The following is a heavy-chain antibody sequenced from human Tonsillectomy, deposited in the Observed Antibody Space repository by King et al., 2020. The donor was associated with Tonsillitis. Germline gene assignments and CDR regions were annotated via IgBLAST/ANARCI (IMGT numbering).Heavy chain of an antibody. D-gene: IGHD6-19*01. CDR1: GGSFSGYY. Sequence: VQLQQWGAGLLKPSETLSLTCAVYGGSFSGYYWSWIRQPPGKGLEWIGEINHSGSTNYNLSLKSRVTISVDPSKNQFSLKLSSVTAADTAVYYCARGSKIAVAGTWFDPWGQGTLVTVSS. V-gene: IGHV4-34*01. J-gene: IGHJ5*02. CDR2: INHSGST. CDR3: ARGSKIAVAGTWFDP.